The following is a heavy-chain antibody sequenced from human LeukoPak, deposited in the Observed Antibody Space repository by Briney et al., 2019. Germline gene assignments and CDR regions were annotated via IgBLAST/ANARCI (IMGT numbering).Heavy chain of an antibody. V-gene: IGHV5-51*01. CDR3: ARRSTGPDYYYYGMDV. J-gene: IGHJ6*02. D-gene: IGHD3-9*01. Sequence: GESLKISCKGSGYSFTSYWIGWVRQMPGKGLEWMGIIYPGDSDTRYSPSFQGQVTISADKSISTAYLQWSSLKASDTAMYYCARRSTGPDYYYYGMDVWGQGTTVTVSS. CDR1: GYSFTSYW. CDR2: IYPGDSDT.